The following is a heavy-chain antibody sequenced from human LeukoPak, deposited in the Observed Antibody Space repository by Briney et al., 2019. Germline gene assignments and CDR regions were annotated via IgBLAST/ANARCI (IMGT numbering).Heavy chain of an antibody. CDR1: GYSISSGYY. Sequence: SETLSLTCTVSGYSISSGYYWGWIRQPPGKGLEWSGNIYHSGNTYYNPSLKSRVTVSVDMSKNQFSLKLNSVTAADTALYYCARAYSRSWYWNWFDPWGQGTLVTVSS. CDR3: ARAYSRSWYWNWFDP. V-gene: IGHV4-38-2*02. D-gene: IGHD6-13*01. CDR2: IYHSGNT. J-gene: IGHJ5*02.